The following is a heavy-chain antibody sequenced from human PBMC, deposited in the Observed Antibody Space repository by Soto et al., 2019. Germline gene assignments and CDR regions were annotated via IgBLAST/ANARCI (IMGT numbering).Heavy chain of an antibody. CDR1: GVTFSSFA. CDR3: ARSTGSGFRPGTHRFNWFDP. D-gene: IGHD5-12*01. Sequence: QVQLVQSGAEVKQPGSSVKVSCQASGVTFSSFAISWVRQAPGQGLEWMGGIIPIFRTPNYAQNFQGRVTITADESTRSVYMELSRLGSEDTAVYYWARSTGSGFRPGTHRFNWFDPWGQGTLVTVSS. J-gene: IGHJ5*02. CDR2: IIPIFRTP. V-gene: IGHV1-69*01.